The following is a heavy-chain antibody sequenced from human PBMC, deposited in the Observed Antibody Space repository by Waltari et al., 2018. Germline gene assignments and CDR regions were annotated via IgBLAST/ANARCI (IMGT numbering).Heavy chain of an antibody. CDR2: INPNSGDT. CDR3: ARDTSPLYYDSAGLDAFDS. D-gene: IGHD3-22*01. Sequence: QVPLLRSGTEGKKPRASIKVLCEASGNTFTAVYMHRGRQTPGHGLEWMGWINPNSGDTKFAEKFQGRVTMTRDTSISTAYIELSRLQSDDTAVYYCARDTSPLYYDSAGLDAFDSWGQGTLVTVSS. J-gene: IGHJ3*02. V-gene: IGHV1-2*02. CDR1: GNTFTAVY.